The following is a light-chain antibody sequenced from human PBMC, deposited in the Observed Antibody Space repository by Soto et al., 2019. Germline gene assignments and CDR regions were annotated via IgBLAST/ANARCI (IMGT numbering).Light chain of an antibody. CDR2: DAS. Sequence: DIQMTQSPSTLSASVGDRVTNTCRASQSISSWLAWYQQKPGKAPKLLIYDASSLESGVPSRFSGSGSGTEYTLTISSLQPDDFATYYCQQYNSYSGWTFGQGTKV. CDR1: QSISSW. V-gene: IGKV1-5*01. CDR3: QQYNSYSGWT. J-gene: IGKJ1*01.